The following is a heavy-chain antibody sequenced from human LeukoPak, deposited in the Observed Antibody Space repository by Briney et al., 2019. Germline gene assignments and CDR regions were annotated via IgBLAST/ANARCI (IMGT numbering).Heavy chain of an antibody. V-gene: IGHV4-59*08. J-gene: IGHJ4*02. CDR3: ARRKQLGAFDY. D-gene: IGHD6-6*01. CDR2: IYYSGST. Sequence: SETLSLTCAVYGGSFSGYYWSWIRQPPGKGLEWIGYIYYSGSTNYNPSLKSRVTISVDTSKNQFSLKLSSVTAADTAVYYCARRKQLGAFDYWGQGTLVTVSS. CDR1: GGSFSGYY.